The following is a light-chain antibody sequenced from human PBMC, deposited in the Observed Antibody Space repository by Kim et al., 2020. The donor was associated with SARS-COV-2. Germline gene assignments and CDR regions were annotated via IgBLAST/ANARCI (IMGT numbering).Light chain of an antibody. CDR2: GKN. Sequence: SSELTQDPALSVALGQTVRITCQGDSLRSYYASWYQQKPGQAPVLVISGKNNRPSGIPDRFSGSSSGNTASLTITGAQAEDEADYYCNSRDSSGNIWVFGGGTQLTVL. J-gene: IGLJ3*02. V-gene: IGLV3-19*01. CDR3: NSRDSSGNIWV. CDR1: SLRSYY.